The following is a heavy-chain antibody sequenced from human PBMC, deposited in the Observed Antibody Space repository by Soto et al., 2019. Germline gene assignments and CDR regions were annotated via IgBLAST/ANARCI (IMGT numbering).Heavy chain of an antibody. D-gene: IGHD1-26*01. CDR2: ISYDGSNK. J-gene: IGHJ4*02. V-gene: IGHV3-30-3*01. CDR1: GFTFSSYA. Sequence: QVQLVESGGGVVQPGRSLRLSCAASGFTFSSYAMHWVRQAPGKGLEWVAVISYDGSNKYYADSVKGRFTISRDNSKNTLYLQMNSLRAEDTAVYYCARAPIVGATRSYFDYWGQGTLVTVSS. CDR3: ARAPIVGATRSYFDY.